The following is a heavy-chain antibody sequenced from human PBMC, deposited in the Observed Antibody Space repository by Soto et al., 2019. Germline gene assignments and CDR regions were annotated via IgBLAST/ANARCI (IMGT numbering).Heavy chain of an antibody. CDR3: ANDPGSGSPAPWFDP. Sequence: EVQLLESGGGLVQPGGSLRLSCAVSGFTLSNYAMSWVRQAPGKGLEWVSVISGSGGSTYYADSVKGRFTISRDTSKNTLYLQMNSLRAEDTAVYYCANDPGSGSPAPWFDPRGQGTLVTVSS. D-gene: IGHD3-10*01. CDR1: GFTLSNYA. CDR2: ISGSGGST. J-gene: IGHJ5*02. V-gene: IGHV3-23*01.